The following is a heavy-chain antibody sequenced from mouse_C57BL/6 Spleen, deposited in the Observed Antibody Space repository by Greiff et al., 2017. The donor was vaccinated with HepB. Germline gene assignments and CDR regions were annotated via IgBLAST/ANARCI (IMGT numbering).Heavy chain of an antibody. CDR2: IYPGDGDT. Sequence: QVQLQQSGAELVKPGASVKISCKASGYAFSSYWMNWVKQRPGKGLEWIGQIYPGDGDTNYNGKFKGKATLTADKSSSTAYMQLRRLTSADSAIEDGARRYYDRNYVGYLDVRGRGT. CDR3: ARRYYDRNYVGYLDV. D-gene: IGHD2-5*01. V-gene: IGHV1-80*01. CDR1: GYAFSSYW. J-gene: IGHJ1*03.